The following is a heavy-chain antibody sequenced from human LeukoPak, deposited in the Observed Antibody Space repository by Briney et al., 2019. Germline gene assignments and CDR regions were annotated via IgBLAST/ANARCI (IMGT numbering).Heavy chain of an antibody. CDR2: ISTYNGNT. J-gene: IGHJ4*02. CDR3: AKGVGTALVHTNLDY. CDR1: GYSFTSYG. V-gene: IGHV1-18*01. D-gene: IGHD5-18*01. Sequence: ASVKVSCKASGYSFTSYGISWVRQAPGQGLEWIGWISTYNGNTNYAQKVQGRVTMTTDTSTSTAYMELRSLRSDDTAVYYCAKGVGTALVHTNLDYWGQGTLVTVSS.